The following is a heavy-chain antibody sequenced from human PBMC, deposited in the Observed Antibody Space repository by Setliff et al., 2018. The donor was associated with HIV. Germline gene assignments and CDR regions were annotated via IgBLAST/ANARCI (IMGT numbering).Heavy chain of an antibody. CDR3: ALDPGYRRDY. CDR2: IYTSGST. Sequence: PSETLSLTCTVSGGSISSYYWSWIRQPPGKALEWIGYIYTSGSTNYNPSLKSRVTMSVDTSKNQFSLNLSSVTAADTAVYYCALDPGYRRDYWGQGTLVTVSS. J-gene: IGHJ4*02. D-gene: IGHD5-12*01. V-gene: IGHV4-4*08. CDR1: GGSISSYY.